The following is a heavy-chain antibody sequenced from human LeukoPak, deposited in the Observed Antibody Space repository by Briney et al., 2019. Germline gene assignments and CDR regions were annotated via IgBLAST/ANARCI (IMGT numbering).Heavy chain of an antibody. CDR2: IKSKTDGGTT. J-gene: IGHJ4*02. Sequence: GGSLRLSCAASGFTFSNVWMSWVRQAPGKGLEWVGCIKSKTDGGTTDYAAPVKGRFTISRDDSKNTLNLQMNSLKTEDTAAYYCTPSIAVAGSLDYWGQGTLVTVSS. CDR3: TPSIAVAGSLDY. V-gene: IGHV3-15*01. CDR1: GFTFSNVW. D-gene: IGHD6-19*01.